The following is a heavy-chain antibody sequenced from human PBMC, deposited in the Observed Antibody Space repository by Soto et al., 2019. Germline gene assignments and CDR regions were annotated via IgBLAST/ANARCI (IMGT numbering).Heavy chain of an antibody. V-gene: IGHV4-59*08. J-gene: IGHJ4*02. CDR1: GGSISSYY. CDR2: IYYSGST. CDR3: ARRYGGTIDY. D-gene: IGHD4-17*01. Sequence: SETLSLTCTVSGGSISSYYWSWIRQPPGKGLEWIGYIYYSGSTNYNPSLKSRVTISVDTSKNQFSLKLSSVTAADTDVYYCARRYGGTIDYWGQGTLVTVSS.